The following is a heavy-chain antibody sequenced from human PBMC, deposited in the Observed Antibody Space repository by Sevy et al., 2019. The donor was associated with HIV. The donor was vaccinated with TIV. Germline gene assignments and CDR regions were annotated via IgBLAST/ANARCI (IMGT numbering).Heavy chain of an antibody. V-gene: IGHV3-30*02. D-gene: IGHD6-13*01. CDR1: GFTFSNFG. CDR3: SKDLAGPGRRYFDY. CDR2: IRYDGSDK. J-gene: IGHJ4*02. Sequence: LTCAASGFTFSNFGMHWVRQVRGKGLAWVTFIRYDGSDKYYAVSVKGRFTISRDDSKNTLYLQMDSLRAEDTAIYYCSKDLAGPGRRYFDYWGQGTLVTVSS.